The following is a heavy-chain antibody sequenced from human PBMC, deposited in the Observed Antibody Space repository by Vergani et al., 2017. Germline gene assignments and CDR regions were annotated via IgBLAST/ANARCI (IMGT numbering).Heavy chain of an antibody. CDR2: IYLGASDT. Sequence: EVQLVPSGAEVKTPGASLKTSCKGSGYIFTSYWIGWVRQLPGKGLEWMVFIYLGASDTTYSPSFHGQVTISADTSISTAYLPWSSLKASDTAMYYCARRGKSGGYSYTLTGYYFDYWGQGTLVTVSS. J-gene: IGHJ4*02. CDR1: GYIFTSYW. V-gene: IGHV5-51*03. D-gene: IGHD5-18*01. CDR3: ARRGKSGGYSYTLTGYYFDY.